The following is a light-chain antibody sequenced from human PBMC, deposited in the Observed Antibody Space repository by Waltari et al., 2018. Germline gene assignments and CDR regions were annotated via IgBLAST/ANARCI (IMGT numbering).Light chain of an antibody. V-gene: IGLV1-40*01. CDR2: GNN. J-gene: IGLJ2*01. Sequence: QSVLTQPPSVSGTPGQRVPIPRSGSTPNIRARHYVYCYQHLPGTAPKLLIYGNNNRPSGVPDRFSGSKSGTSASLAITGLQADDEADYFCQSFDNMLSGGVVFGGGTKLAVL. CDR3: QSFDNMLSGGVV. CDR1: TPNIRARHY.